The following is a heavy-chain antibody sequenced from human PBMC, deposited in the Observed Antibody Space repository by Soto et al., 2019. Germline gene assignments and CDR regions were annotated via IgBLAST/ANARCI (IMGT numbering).Heavy chain of an antibody. D-gene: IGHD3-9*01. J-gene: IGHJ5*02. V-gene: IGHV3-33*01. CDR3: ARDLLRYFDWSGWFDP. CDR1: GFTFSSYG. Sequence: QVQLVESGGGVVQPGRSLRLSCAASGFTFSSYGMHWVRQAPGKGLEWVAVIWYDGSNKYYADSVKGRFTISRDNSKKTLYLQMTSLRAEDTAVYYCARDLLRYFDWSGWFDPWGQGTLVTVSS. CDR2: IWYDGSNK.